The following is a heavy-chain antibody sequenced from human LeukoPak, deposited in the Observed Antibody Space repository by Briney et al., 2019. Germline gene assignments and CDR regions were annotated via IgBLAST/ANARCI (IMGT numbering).Heavy chain of an antibody. CDR3: ARGGSGWYRTYYFDY. CDR1: GGTFSSYA. Sequence: SVKVSCKASGGTFSSYAISWVRQAPGQGLEWMGGIIPIFGTANYAQKFQGRVTMTRNTSISTAYMELSSLRSEDTAVYYCARGGSGWYRTYYFDYWGQGTLVTVSS. J-gene: IGHJ4*02. CDR2: IIPIFGTA. D-gene: IGHD6-19*01. V-gene: IGHV1-69*05.